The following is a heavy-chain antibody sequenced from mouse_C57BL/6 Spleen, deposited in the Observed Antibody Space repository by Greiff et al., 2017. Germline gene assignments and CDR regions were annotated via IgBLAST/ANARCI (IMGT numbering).Heavy chain of an antibody. CDR3: AREGKTYSAIAMDY. CDR2: IYPRDGST. D-gene: IGHD2-12*01. CDR1: GYTFTDHT. V-gene: IGHV1-78*01. Sequence: VKLMESDAELVKPGASVKISCKVSGYTFTDHTIHWMKQRPEQGLEWIGYIYPRDGSTKYNEKFKGKATLTADKSSSTAYMQLNSLTSEDSAVYCCAREGKTYSAIAMDYWGQGTSVTVSS. J-gene: IGHJ4*01.